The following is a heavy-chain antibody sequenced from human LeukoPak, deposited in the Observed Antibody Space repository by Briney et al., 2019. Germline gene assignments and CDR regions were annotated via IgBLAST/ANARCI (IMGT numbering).Heavy chain of an antibody. D-gene: IGHD3-22*01. CDR2: ISSSSSYI. V-gene: IGHV3-21*01. CDR3: ARTKTTYYYDSSGYYERPGYFDY. J-gene: IGHJ4*02. Sequence: GRSLRLSCAASGFTFSSYSMNWVRQAPGKGLEWVSSISSSSSYIYYADSVKGRFTISRDNAKNSLYLQMNSLRAEDTAVYYCARTKTTYYYDSSGYYERPGYFDYWGQGTLVTVSS. CDR1: GFTFSSYS.